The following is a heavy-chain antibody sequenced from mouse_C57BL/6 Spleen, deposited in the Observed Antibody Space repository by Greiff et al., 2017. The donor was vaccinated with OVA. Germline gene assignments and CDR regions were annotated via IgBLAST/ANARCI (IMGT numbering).Heavy chain of an antibody. CDR2: ISDGGSYT. V-gene: IGHV5-4*01. CDR1: GFTFSSYA. Sequence: EVQLVESGGGLVKPGGSLKLSCAASGFTFSSYAMSWVRQTPEKRLEWVATISDGGSYTYYPDNVKGRFTISRDNAKNNLYLQMSHLKSEDTAMYYCARVGITTDFDVWGTGTTVTVSS. CDR3: ARVGITTDFDV. J-gene: IGHJ1*03. D-gene: IGHD2-4*01.